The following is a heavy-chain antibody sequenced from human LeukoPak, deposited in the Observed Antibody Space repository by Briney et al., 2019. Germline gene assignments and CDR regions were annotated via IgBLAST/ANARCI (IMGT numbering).Heavy chain of an antibody. J-gene: IGHJ2*01. CDR3: TRDSTSREFDL. V-gene: IGHV3-33*01. D-gene: IGHD2-2*01. CDR1: AFGFSGYG. CDR2: IWADARTQ. Sequence: GGSLRLSCSASAFGFSGYGMHWVRQAPGKGLEWLAVIWADARTQYYADSVKGRFTISGDNSKSTLYLQMNSLRAEDTAVYYCTRDSTSREFDLWGRGTLVTVSS.